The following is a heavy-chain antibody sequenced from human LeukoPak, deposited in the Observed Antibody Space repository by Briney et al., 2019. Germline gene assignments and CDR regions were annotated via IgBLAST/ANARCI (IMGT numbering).Heavy chain of an antibody. J-gene: IGHJ3*02. Sequence: ASVKVSCKASGYTFTGYYMHWVRQAPGQGLEWMGWINPNSGGTNYAQKFQGRVTMTRDTSISTAYMELSRLRSDDTAVYYCEREVINWGYAFDIWGQGTMVTVSS. CDR2: INPNSGGT. D-gene: IGHD7-27*01. CDR3: EREVINWGYAFDI. V-gene: IGHV1-2*02. CDR1: GYTFTGYY.